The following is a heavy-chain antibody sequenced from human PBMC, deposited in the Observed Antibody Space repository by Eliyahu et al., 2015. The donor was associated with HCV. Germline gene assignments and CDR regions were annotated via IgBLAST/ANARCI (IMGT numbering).Heavy chain of an antibody. CDR1: GFSFXSYN. Sequence: EVHLVESGGGLVKPGGSLRVSCAASGFSFXSYNMNWVRQAPGKGLEWGSSISSSGSHIYYTDSVKGRFTISRDNAKNSLYLQMNSLRAEDTAVYYCVRDREYYESSGIIYYYGMDVWGQGTTVTVSS. V-gene: IGHV3-21*01. CDR3: VRDREYYESSGIIYYYGMDV. D-gene: IGHD3-22*01. CDR2: ISSSGSHI. J-gene: IGHJ6*02.